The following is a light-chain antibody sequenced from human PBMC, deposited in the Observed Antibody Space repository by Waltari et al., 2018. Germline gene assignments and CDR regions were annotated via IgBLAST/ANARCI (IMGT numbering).Light chain of an antibody. V-gene: IGKV4-1*01. J-gene: IGKJ2*01. CDR2: WAS. CDR3: QQYHSFPYT. Sequence: DIVMTQSPDSLAVSLGERATINCKSGQSVLYSSNNKDYLAWYQQKPGQPPKLLFYWASTRESGVPDRFSGSGSVTDFPLTISSLQAEDVAVYYCQQYHSFPYTFGQGTKLEIK. CDR1: QSVLYSSNNKDY.